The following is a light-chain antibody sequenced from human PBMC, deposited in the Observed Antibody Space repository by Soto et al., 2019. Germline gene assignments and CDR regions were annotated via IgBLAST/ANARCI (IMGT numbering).Light chain of an antibody. V-gene: IGLV1-51*01. J-gene: IGLJ2*01. CDR2: DNM. CDR3: GTWDSSLGTVV. CDR1: SSNIGDNY. Sequence: QSVLTQPPSVSEAPGQKVTISCSGSSSNIGDNYVSWYQVVPRTAPKLLIYDNMKRHSGIPDRFSGSKSGTSATLGITELQIGDEAEYFCGTWDSSLGTVVFGGGTKLTVL.